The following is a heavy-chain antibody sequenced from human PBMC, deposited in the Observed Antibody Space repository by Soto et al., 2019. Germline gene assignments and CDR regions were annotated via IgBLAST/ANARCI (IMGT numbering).Heavy chain of an antibody. Sequence: GGSLRLSCAASGFTFSGYPMHWVRQPPGKGLEWVAVTLYDGSKKYYADSVKGRFTISRDNSKNTLYLQMSSLRAEDTALYYCVKDGSSGWPYFDDMDVWGQGTTVTVSS. CDR3: VKDGSSGWPYFDDMDV. D-gene: IGHD6-19*01. CDR1: GFTFSGYP. J-gene: IGHJ6*02. V-gene: IGHV3-30*04. CDR2: TLYDGSKK.